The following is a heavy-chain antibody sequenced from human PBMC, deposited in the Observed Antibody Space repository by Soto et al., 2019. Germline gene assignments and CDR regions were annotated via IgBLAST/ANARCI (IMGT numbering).Heavy chain of an antibody. CDR1: GGSISSGGYY. CDR2: IYYSGST. D-gene: IGHD3-3*01. CDR3: ARGGAAGALFLLNWFDP. V-gene: IGHV4-31*03. Sequence: SETLSLTCTVSGGSISSGGYYWSWIRQHPGKGLEWIGYIYYSGSTYYNPSLKSRVTISVDTSKNQFSLKLSSVTAADTAVYYCARGGAAGALFLLNWFDPWGQGTLVTVSS. J-gene: IGHJ5*02.